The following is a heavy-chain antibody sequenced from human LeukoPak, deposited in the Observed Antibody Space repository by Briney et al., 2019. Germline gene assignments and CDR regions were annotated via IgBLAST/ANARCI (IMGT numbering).Heavy chain of an antibody. CDR2: INEDGSST. Sequence: GGSLRLSCAASGYSFSSYWMHWVRQGPGKGLVWVSRINEDGSSTSYAESVRGRFTISRDNAKNTLYLQMNSLRAEDTAVYYCARSQTLYGYGSGTHYQGRDYWGQGTLVTVSS. CDR1: GYSFSSYW. J-gene: IGHJ4*02. CDR3: ARSQTLYGYGSGTHYQGRDY. V-gene: IGHV3-74*01. D-gene: IGHD3-10*01.